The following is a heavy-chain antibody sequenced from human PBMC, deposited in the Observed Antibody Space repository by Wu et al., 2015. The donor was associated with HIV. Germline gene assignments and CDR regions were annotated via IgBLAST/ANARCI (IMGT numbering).Heavy chain of an antibody. V-gene: IGHV1-8*01. Sequence: VKKPGASVKVSCKASGYTFTSYDINWVRQATGQGLEWMGWMNPRSGNTGYAQKFQGRVTMTRDTSISTANMELSSLRSEDTAVYYCARQRAYTSGWYIFDYWGQGTLVTVSS. CDR2: MNPRSGNT. J-gene: IGHJ4*02. CDR1: GYTFTSYD. CDR3: ARQRAYTSGWYIFDY. D-gene: IGHD6-19*01.